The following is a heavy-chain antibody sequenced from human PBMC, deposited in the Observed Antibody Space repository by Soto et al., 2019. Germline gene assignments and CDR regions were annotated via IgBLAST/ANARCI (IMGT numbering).Heavy chain of an antibody. J-gene: IGHJ4*02. CDR1: GYTFSSNA. D-gene: IGHD6-13*01. CDR2: INAGNGNT. CDR3: ARGVPPPDTPPTIAAAYFDY. Sequence: ASVKVSCKASGYTFSSNAIHWVRQAPGERLEWMGWINAGNGNTKYSQKFQGRVTITRDTSASTAYMELSSLRSEDTAVYYCARGVPPPDTPPTIAAAYFDYWGQGTLVTVSS. V-gene: IGHV1-3*01.